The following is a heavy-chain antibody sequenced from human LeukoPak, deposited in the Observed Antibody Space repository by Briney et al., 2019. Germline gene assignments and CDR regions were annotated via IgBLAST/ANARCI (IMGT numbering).Heavy chain of an antibody. CDR1: GFTFTHAW. V-gene: IGHV3-15*01. CDR3: TTDLGITMIRGVIVS. D-gene: IGHD3-10*01. Sequence: GGSLRLSCAASGFTFTHAWMTWVRHAPGKGLEWVGRIKSKADGETTDYAAPVKGRFFMSRDDSKATLYLQMNCLETEDTAVYYCTTDLGITMIRGVIVSWGQGTLVTVSS. J-gene: IGHJ4*02. CDR2: IKSKADGETT.